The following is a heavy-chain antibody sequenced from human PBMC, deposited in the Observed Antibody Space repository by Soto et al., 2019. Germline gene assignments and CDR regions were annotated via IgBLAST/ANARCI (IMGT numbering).Heavy chain of an antibody. CDR2: IFYSGST. CDR1: GDSISSNY. Sequence: SETLSLTCSVSGDSISSNYWNWIRQPPGKRLEWIGYIFYSGSTNYNPSLKSRVTISADTSKNQFSLKLSSVTAADTAVYYCARSRGSYYYYGMDVWGQGTTVT. D-gene: IGHD3-10*01. J-gene: IGHJ6*02. CDR3: ARSRGSYYYYGMDV. V-gene: IGHV4-59*01.